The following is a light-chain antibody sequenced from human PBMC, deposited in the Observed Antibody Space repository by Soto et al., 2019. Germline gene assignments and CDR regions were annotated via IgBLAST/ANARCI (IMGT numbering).Light chain of an antibody. J-gene: IGLJ3*02. V-gene: IGLV1-40*01. CDR2: GNS. Sequence: QSVLTQPPSVSGAPGQRVTISCTGSSSNIGAGYDVHWYQQLPGTAPKLLIYGNSNRPSGVPDRFSGSKSGTSASLAITGLQVEDEADYYCQSYDSSRSGGVFGGGTKLTVL. CDR1: SSNIGAGYD. CDR3: QSYDSSRSGGV.